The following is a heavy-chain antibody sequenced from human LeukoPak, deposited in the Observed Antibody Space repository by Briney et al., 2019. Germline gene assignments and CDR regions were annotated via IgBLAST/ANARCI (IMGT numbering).Heavy chain of an antibody. J-gene: IGHJ3*02. CDR3: ARTSTHDAFDI. Sequence: SETLSLTCTVSGGSISSYYWSWIRQPPGKGLEWIGYIYYTGSTNYNPSLKSRVTISVDTSKNQFSLKLSSVTAADTAVYYCARTSTHDAFDIWGQGTMVTVSS. CDR2: IYYTGST. CDR1: GGSISSYY. V-gene: IGHV4-59*01.